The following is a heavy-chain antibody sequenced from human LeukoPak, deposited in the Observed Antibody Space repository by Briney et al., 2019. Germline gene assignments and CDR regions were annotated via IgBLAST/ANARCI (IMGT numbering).Heavy chain of an antibody. CDR2: INTNTGNP. D-gene: IGHD4-17*01. CDR1: GYTFTSYA. CDR3: ARDLSARGYGDYAYNWFDP. V-gene: IGHV7-4-1*02. Sequence: ASVKVSCKASGYTFTSYAMNWVRQAPGQGLEWMGWINTNTGNPTYAQGFTGRFVFSLDTSVSTAYLQISSLKAEDTAVYYCARDLSARGYGDYAYNWFDPWGQGTLVTVSS. J-gene: IGHJ5*02.